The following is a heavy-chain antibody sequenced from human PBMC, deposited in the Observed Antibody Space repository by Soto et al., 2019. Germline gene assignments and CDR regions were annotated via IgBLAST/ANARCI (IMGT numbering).Heavy chain of an antibody. CDR2: ISSSGSTI. Sequence: PGGSLRLSCAASGFTFSDYYMSWIRQAPGKGLEWVSYISSSGSTIYYADSVKGRFTISRDNAKNSLYLQMNSLRAEDTAVYYCARLAPQNAPDDAFDVWGQGTMVTVSS. CDR3: ARLAPQNAPDDAFDV. D-gene: IGHD2-2*01. J-gene: IGHJ3*01. V-gene: IGHV3-11*01. CDR1: GFTFSDYY.